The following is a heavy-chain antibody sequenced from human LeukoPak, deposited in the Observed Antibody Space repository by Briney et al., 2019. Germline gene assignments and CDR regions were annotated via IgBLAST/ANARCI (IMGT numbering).Heavy chain of an antibody. CDR3: ARGADEMATTDY. CDR2: INHSGST. D-gene: IGHD5-24*01. CDR1: GGSFSGYY. J-gene: IGHJ4*02. Sequence: SETLSLTCAVYGGSFSGYYWSWIRQPPGKGLEWIGEINHSGSTNYNPSLKSRVTISVDTSKNQFSLKLSSVTAADTAVYYCARGADEMATTDYWGQGTPVTVSS. V-gene: IGHV4-34*01.